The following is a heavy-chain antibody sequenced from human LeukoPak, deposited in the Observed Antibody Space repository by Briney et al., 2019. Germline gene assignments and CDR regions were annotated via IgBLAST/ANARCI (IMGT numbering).Heavy chain of an antibody. CDR3: AKGQSSASYYYYYCMDV. Sequence: GGSLRLSCAASGFTFSTYAMSWVRQAPGKGLEWVSTISDSGGSTYYADSLKGRFTISRDNSKNTLYLQMNSLRAEDTAVYYCAKGQSSASYYYYYCMDVWGKGTTVTVSS. V-gene: IGHV3-23*01. CDR2: ISDSGGST. CDR1: GFTFSTYA. J-gene: IGHJ6*03.